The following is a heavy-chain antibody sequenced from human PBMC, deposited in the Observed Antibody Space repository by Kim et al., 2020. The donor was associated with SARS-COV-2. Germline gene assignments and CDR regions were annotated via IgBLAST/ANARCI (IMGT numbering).Heavy chain of an antibody. V-gene: IGHV3-43*02. Sequence: GGSLRLSCAASGFTFDLSAMHWVRQAPGKGLEWVSLISGNGETKYYTDSVEGRFTISIDNSKNSLYLQMNSLRTEDTALYYCVRASGWLPRSWGQGTLVTVSS. D-gene: IGHD6-19*01. J-gene: IGHJ5*02. CDR3: VRASGWLPRS. CDR2: ISGNGETK. CDR1: GFTFDLSA.